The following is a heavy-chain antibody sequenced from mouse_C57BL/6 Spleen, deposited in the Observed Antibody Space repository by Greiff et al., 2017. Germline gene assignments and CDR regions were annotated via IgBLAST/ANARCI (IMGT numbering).Heavy chain of an antibody. V-gene: IGHV5-9-1*02. CDR2: ISSGGDYI. CDR1: GFTFSSYA. CDR3: TRGEYYGSRMDWYFDV. Sequence: DVMLVESGEGLVKPGGSLKLSCAASGFTFSSYAMSWVRQTPEKRLEWVAYISSGGDYIYYADTVKGRFTISRNNARNTLYLQMSSLKSEDTAMYYCTRGEYYGSRMDWYFDVWGTGTTVTVSS. D-gene: IGHD1-1*01. J-gene: IGHJ1*03.